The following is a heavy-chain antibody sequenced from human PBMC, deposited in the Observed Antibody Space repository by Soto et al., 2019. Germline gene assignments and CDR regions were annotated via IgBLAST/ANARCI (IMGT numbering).Heavy chain of an antibody. V-gene: IGHV4-4*02. CDR1: GGSISSSNW. J-gene: IGHJ4*02. D-gene: IGHD1-26*01. CDR3: ARGLDGSSPGFDY. CDR2: IYHSGST. Sequence: PSETLSLTCAVSGGSISSSNWWSGVRQRPGKGLEWIVEIYHSGSTNCNPSLKSRVTISVDKSKNQFSLKLSSVTAADTAVYYCARGLDGSSPGFDYWGQGTLVTVSS.